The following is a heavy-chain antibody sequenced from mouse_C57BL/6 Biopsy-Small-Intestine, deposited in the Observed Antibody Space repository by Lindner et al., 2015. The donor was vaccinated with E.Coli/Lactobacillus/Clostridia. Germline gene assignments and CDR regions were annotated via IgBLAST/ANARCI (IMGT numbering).Heavy chain of an antibody. D-gene: IGHD1-1*01. CDR2: IDPETGGT. CDR3: ATTVVEGFAY. CDR1: GYTFSTSW. J-gene: IGHJ3*01. V-gene: IGHV1-15*01. Sequence: VQLQESGPELVKPGASVKISCKASGYTFSTSWMNWVKQTPVHGLEWIGAIDPETGGTAYNQNFKGKAMLTADKSSSTAYMELRSLTSEDSAVYYCATTVVEGFAYWGQGTLVTVSA.